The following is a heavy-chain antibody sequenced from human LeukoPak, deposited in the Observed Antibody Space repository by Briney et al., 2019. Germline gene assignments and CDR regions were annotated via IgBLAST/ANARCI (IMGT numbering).Heavy chain of an antibody. Sequence: ASVKVSCKASGYTFTSYYIHWVRQAPGQGLEWMGWINPNSGGTNYAQKFQGRVTMTRDTSISTAYMELSRLRSDDTAVYYCAREGTRALDIVVVPAARSRVFDYWGQGTLVTVSS. J-gene: IGHJ4*02. CDR1: GYTFTSYY. V-gene: IGHV1-2*02. CDR2: INPNSGGT. D-gene: IGHD2-2*03. CDR3: AREGTRALDIVVVPAARSRVFDY.